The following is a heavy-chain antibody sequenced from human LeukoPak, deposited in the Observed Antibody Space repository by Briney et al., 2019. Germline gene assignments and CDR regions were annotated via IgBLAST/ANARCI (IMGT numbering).Heavy chain of an antibody. V-gene: IGHV4-4*07. CDR2: IYTSGST. Sequence: ASETLSLTCSVSGGSLSSYYWNWIRQPAGKGLEWIGRIYTSGSTNYNPSLKSRVTMSVDTSKNQFSLKLSSVTAADAAVYYCARDKSRTYGSADAFDIWGQGTMVTVSS. CDR3: ARDKSRTYGSADAFDI. CDR1: GGSLSSYY. J-gene: IGHJ3*02. D-gene: IGHD3-10*01.